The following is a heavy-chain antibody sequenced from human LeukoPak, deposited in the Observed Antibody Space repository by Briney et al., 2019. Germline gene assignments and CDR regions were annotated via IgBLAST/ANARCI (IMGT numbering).Heavy chain of an antibody. J-gene: IGHJ6*03. CDR2: IYYSGST. V-gene: IGHV4-59*01. D-gene: IGHD3-9*01. CDR3: ARGAGYDILTGYYPWPYMDV. CDR1: GGSISSYY. Sequence: SETLSLTCTVSGGSISSYYWSWIRPPPGKGLEWIGYIYYSGSTNYNPSLKSRVTISVDTSKNQFSLKLSSVTAADTAVYYCARGAGYDILTGYYPWPYMDVWGKGTTVTVSS.